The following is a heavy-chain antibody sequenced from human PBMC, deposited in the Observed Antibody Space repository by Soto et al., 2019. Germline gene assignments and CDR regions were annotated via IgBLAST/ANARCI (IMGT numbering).Heavy chain of an antibody. J-gene: IGHJ4*02. V-gene: IGHV3-30-3*01. CDR1: GFTFSSYA. D-gene: IGHD3-10*01. CDR2: ISYDGSNK. CDR3: ARPEYDSGSYPYY. Sequence: QVQLVESGGGVVQPGRSLRLSCAASGFTFSSYAMLWVRQAPGKGLEWVAVISYDGSNKYYADSVKGRFTISRDNSKNPLYLQMNSLRAEDTAVYYCARPEYDSGSYPYYWGQGTLVTVSS.